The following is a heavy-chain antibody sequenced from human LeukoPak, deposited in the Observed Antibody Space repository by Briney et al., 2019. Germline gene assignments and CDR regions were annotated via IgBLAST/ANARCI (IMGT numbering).Heavy chain of an antibody. V-gene: IGHV3-7*01. Sequence: GGTLRISCGASGFAFSRYWMSWVRQAPGKGLDWVANINQRGSEKYYAGSVKGRFTISRDNAKNSVSLQMNSLRAEDTAMYYCARLDIDGSGRGRYSNDFWGQGTLVTVSS. CDR2: INQRGSEK. CDR3: ARLDIDGSGRGRYSNDF. D-gene: IGHD1-26*01. J-gene: IGHJ4*02. CDR1: GFAFSRYW.